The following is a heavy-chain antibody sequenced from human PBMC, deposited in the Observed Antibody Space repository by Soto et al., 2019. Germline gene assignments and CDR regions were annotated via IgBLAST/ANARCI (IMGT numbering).Heavy chain of an antibody. Sequence: PRWSLRLSCAASGFTFSSYAMSWFRQAPGKGLEWVSAISGSGGSTYYADSVKGRFTISRYNSKNTLYLQMNSLRADDTAVYYCSKDGSSYPYYYYGMDVWGQGTTVTVSS. CDR3: SKDGSSYPYYYYGMDV. D-gene: IGHD3-22*01. CDR2: ISGSGGST. V-gene: IGHV3-23*01. CDR1: GFTFSSYA. J-gene: IGHJ6*02.